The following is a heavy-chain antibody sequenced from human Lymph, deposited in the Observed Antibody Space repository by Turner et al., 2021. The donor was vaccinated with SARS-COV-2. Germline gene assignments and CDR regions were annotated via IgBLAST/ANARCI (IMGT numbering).Heavy chain of an antibody. D-gene: IGHD1-1*01. CDR2: IYSGGST. Sequence: EVQLVETGGGLIHPGGSLRLSCAASGFTVSSNYMTWVRQAPGKGLEWVSLIYSGGSTYYADSVKGRFTISRDNSKNTLYLQMNSLRAEDTAIYYCARDLQLYGMDVWGQGTTVTVSS. V-gene: IGHV3-53*02. CDR1: GFTVSSNY. CDR3: ARDLQLYGMDV. J-gene: IGHJ6*02.